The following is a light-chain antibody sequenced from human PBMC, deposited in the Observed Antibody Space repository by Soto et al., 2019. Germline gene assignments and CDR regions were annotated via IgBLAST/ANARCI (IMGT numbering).Light chain of an antibody. CDR1: SRDVGGYNY. V-gene: IGLV2-14*01. Sequence: QSALTEPASVSGSPGQSITISCTGTSRDVGGYNYVSWYQHHPGKAPKLMINDVTSRPSGVSSRFSGSKSGNTASLTISGLQAEDEAEYYCASYTSSDTVIFGGGTKVTVL. J-gene: IGLJ2*01. CDR2: DVT. CDR3: ASYTSSDTVI.